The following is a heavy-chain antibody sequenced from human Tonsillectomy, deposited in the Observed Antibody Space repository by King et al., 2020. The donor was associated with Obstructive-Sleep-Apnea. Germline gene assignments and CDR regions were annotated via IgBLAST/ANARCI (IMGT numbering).Heavy chain of an antibody. V-gene: IGHV3-48*04. Sequence: VQLVESGGGLVQPGGSLRLSCGISGFTFSDYSMNWVRQAPGQGLEWVSYISSRSTTIFYAYSAKGRFTISRDNAKNSLYLQMTGLRAEDTAVYYCARAPGYDYASGNTLDYWGQGTLVTVSS. CDR3: ARAPGYDYASGNTLDY. CDR1: GFTFSDYS. CDR2: ISSRSTTI. D-gene: IGHD3-3*01. J-gene: IGHJ4*02.